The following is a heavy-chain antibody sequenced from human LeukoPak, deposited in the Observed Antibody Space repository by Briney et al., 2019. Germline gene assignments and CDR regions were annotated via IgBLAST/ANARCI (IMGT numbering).Heavy chain of an antibody. CDR1: GYTFTSYA. D-gene: IGHD2-21*02. V-gene: IGHV1-2*02. CDR3: ARVFAEIVVVTAPTNPFDY. J-gene: IGHJ4*02. CDR2: INPNSGGT. Sequence: ASVKVSCKASGYTFTSYAMNWVRQAPGQGLEWMGWINPNSGGTNYAQKFQGRVTMTRDTSISTAYMELSRLRSDDTAVYYCARVFAEIVVVTAPTNPFDYWGQGTLVTVSS.